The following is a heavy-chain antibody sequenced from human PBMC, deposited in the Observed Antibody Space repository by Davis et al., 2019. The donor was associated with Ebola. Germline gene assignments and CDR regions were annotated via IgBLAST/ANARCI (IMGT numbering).Heavy chain of an antibody. CDR2: ISGSGGST. J-gene: IGHJ6*02. CDR1: GFTVSSNY. D-gene: IGHD2-8*02. CDR3: ATSVYWGRTYYYYGMDV. Sequence: GGSLRLSCAASGFTVSSNYMSWVRQAPGKGLEWVSAISGSGGSTYYADSVKGRFTISRDNSKNTLYLQMNSLRAEDTAVYYCATSVYWGRTYYYYGMDVWGQGTTVTVSS. V-gene: IGHV3-23*01.